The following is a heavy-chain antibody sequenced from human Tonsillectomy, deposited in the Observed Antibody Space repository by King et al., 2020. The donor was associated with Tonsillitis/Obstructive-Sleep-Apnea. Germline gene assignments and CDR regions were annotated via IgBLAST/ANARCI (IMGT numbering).Heavy chain of an antibody. D-gene: IGHD3-22*01. V-gene: IGHV7-4-1*02. J-gene: IGHJ3*02. CDR1: GYTFTTYA. CDR2: INTNTGNP. Sequence: HVQLVESGSELKKPGASVKVSCKASGYTFTTYAMNWVRQAPGQGLEWMGWINTNTGNPTYVQGFTGRFVFSLDTSVSTAYLQISSLKAEDTAVYYCARDRPLYYYDSSGSLDAFDIWGQGTMVTVSS. CDR3: ARDRPLYYYDSSGSLDAFDI.